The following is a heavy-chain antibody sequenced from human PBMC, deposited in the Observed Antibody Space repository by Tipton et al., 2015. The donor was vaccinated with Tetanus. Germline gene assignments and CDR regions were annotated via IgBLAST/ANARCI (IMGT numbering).Heavy chain of an antibody. J-gene: IGHJ5*02. CDR2: ISGSGAAT. CDR1: GFTFSGFY. CDR3: ARLNSGSYPGWFDP. V-gene: IGHV3-23*01. Sequence: SLRLSCAGSGFTFSGFYMSWIRQAPGKGLEWVSVISGSGAATYYADSAKGRFTISRDNSKNTLSLQMNSLRPDDTGVYFCARLNSGSYPGWFDPWGQGTLVTVSS. D-gene: IGHD1-26*01.